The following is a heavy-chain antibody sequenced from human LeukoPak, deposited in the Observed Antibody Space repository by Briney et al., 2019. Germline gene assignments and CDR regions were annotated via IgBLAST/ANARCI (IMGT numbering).Heavy chain of an antibody. V-gene: IGHV3-30*18. D-gene: IGHD2-21*02. CDR2: ISYDGSNK. Sequence: GRSLRLSCAASGFTSSSYGMRWVRQAPGKGLEWVAVISYDGSNKYYADSVKGRFTISRDNSKNTLYLQMNSLRAEDTAVYYCAKPTRIVVVTADFDYWGQGTLVTVSS. CDR3: AKPTRIVVVTADFDY. J-gene: IGHJ4*02. CDR1: GFTSSSYG.